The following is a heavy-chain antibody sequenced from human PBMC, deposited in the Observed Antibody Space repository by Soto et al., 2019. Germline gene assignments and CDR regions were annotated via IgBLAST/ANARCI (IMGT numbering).Heavy chain of an antibody. D-gene: IGHD3-22*01. CDR1: GDTFSSYA. Sequence: GASVKVSCKASGDTFSSYAISWVRQAPGQGLEWMGGIIPIFGTANYAQKFQGRVTITADKSTSTAHMELSSLRSEDTAVYYCARDASSGYRLKKNWFDPWGQGTLVTVSS. V-gene: IGHV1-69*06. CDR2: IIPIFGTA. J-gene: IGHJ5*02. CDR3: ARDASSGYRLKKNWFDP.